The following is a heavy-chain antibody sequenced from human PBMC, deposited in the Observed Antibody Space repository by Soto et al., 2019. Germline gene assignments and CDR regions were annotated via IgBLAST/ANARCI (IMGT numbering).Heavy chain of an antibody. V-gene: IGHV3-53*01. CDR1: GFSVSSSY. D-gene: IGHD5-18*01. J-gene: IGHJ4*02. CDR3: ARDSISFGPGVNDY. CDR2: IYADGTT. Sequence: EVQLVESGGGVIQPGGSLRLSCAASGFSVSSSYLSWVRQAPGKGLEWVSIIYADGTTYYADAVKGRFTISRNDSKNTLYLQMNSLRVEDTAVYYCARDSISFGPGVNDYWGQGTLVSVS.